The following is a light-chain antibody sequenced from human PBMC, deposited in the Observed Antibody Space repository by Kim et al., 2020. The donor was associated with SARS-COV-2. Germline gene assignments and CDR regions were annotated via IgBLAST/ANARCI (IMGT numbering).Light chain of an antibody. CDR3: YSAADNKGV. J-gene: IGLJ2*01. Sequence: LHPGKTARLTCSGDVLAKKYVRWFQQKPGQAPVLVIYTDSVRPSGIPERFSGSSSGTTVTLTISGAQVEDEADYYCYSAADNKGVFGGGTQLTVL. CDR1: VLAKKY. CDR2: TDS. V-gene: IGLV3-27*01.